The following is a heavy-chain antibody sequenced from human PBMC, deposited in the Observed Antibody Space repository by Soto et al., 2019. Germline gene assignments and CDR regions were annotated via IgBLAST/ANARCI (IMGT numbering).Heavy chain of an antibody. CDR3: ASVPAPEGFGGSCFDF. Sequence: ASVKVSCKAFGGTFSYFAISWVRQAPGQGLEWMAGILPIFGTADYAQKFQDRLTITADASTNTAYMELRSLRSDDTAVYYCASVPAPEGFGGSCFDFWGPGTLVTVSS. D-gene: IGHD3-16*01. V-gene: IGHV1-69*13. CDR1: GGTFSYFA. J-gene: IGHJ4*02. CDR2: ILPIFGTA.